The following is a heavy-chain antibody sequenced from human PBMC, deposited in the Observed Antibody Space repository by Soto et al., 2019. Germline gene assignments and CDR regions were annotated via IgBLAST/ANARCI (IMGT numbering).Heavy chain of an antibody. D-gene: IGHD6-19*01. CDR2: ISGSGGSP. CDR1: GCTFINYA. V-gene: IGHV3-23*01. Sequence: PGGSLILSFRPSGCTFINYAMNWVRQAPGKGLEWVSTISGSGGSPYYADSVKGRFTISRDNSKNTLYLQMNSLRAGDSAIYYCAKEGTSGLYYFDXWGQGT. J-gene: IGHJ4*02. CDR3: AKEGTSGLYYFDX.